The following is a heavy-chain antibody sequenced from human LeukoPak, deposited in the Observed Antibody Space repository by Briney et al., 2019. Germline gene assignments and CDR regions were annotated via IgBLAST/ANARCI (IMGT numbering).Heavy chain of an antibody. V-gene: IGHV4-59*08. Sequence: SETLSLTCAVSGGSISSYYWSWIRQPPGKGLEWIGYIYYSGSTNYNPSLKSRVTISVDTSKNQFSLKLSSVTAADMAVYYCARGRGYSYGHLDYWGQGTLVTVSS. CDR1: GGSISSYY. J-gene: IGHJ4*02. CDR3: ARGRGYSYGHLDY. D-gene: IGHD5-18*01. CDR2: IYYSGST.